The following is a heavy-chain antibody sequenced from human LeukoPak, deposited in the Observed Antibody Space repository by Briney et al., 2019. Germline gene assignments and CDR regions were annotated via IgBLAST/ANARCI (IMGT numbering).Heavy chain of an antibody. J-gene: IGHJ4*02. Sequence: SVKVSCKASGGTFSSYAISWVRQAPGQGLEWMGGIIPIFGTANYAQKSQGRVTITTDESTSTAYMRLSSLGLGDTAVYYCGGGEMATSTHVSLDYWGQGTLVTVSS. D-gene: IGHD5-24*01. V-gene: IGHV1-69*05. CDR3: GGGEMATSTHVSLDY. CDR1: GGTFSSYA. CDR2: IIPIFGTA.